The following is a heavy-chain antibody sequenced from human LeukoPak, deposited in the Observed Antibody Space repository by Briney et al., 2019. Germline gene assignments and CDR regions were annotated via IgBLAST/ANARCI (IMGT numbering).Heavy chain of an antibody. J-gene: IGHJ5*02. Sequence: PGGSLRLSCAASGFTFSSYAMTWVRQAPGKGLEWVSGISGSGGSTHYADSVKGRFTISRDNSKNTLYLQMHSLRAEDTAVYYCAKDEYSGNYGVAWGQGTLVTVSS. CDR1: GFTFSSYA. CDR2: ISGSGGST. D-gene: IGHD1-26*01. CDR3: AKDEYSGNYGVA. V-gene: IGHV3-23*01.